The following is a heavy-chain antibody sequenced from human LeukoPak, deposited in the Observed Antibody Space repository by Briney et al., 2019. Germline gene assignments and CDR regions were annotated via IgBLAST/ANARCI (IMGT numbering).Heavy chain of an antibody. D-gene: IGHD5/OR15-5a*01. CDR1: GGSISSHY. V-gene: IGHV4-34*01. CDR3: ARGIAVVSYYYMDV. Sequence: SETLSLTCNVSGGSISSHYWSWIRQPPGKGLEWIGEINHSGSTNYNPSLKSRVTISVDTSKNQFSLKLSSVTAADTAVYYCARGIAVVSYYYMDVWGKGTTVTVSS. J-gene: IGHJ6*03. CDR2: INHSGST.